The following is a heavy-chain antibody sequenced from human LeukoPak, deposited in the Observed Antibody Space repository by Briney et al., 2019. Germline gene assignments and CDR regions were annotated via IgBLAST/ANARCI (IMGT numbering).Heavy chain of an antibody. D-gene: IGHD1-26*01. CDR2: ISGSGLNT. CDR1: GFTFTSYA. CDR3: AKDVRVGGGGMNV. J-gene: IGHJ6*02. Sequence: GGSLRLSCAASGFTFTSYAMTWVRQAPGKGLEWVSLISGSGLNTYYADSVKGRFTISRDNSKNTLSLQMNSLRAEDTAVYYCAKDVRVGGGGMNVWGQGTPVTVSS. V-gene: IGHV3-23*01.